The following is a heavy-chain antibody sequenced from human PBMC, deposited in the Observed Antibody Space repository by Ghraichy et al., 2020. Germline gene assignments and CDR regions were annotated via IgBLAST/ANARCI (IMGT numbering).Heavy chain of an antibody. D-gene: IGHD3-10*01. CDR2: FDPEDGET. CDR1: GYTLTELS. CDR3: ATGYGSGQTQEYYMDV. V-gene: IGHV1-24*01. Sequence: ASVKVSCKVSGYTLTELSMHWVRQAPGKGLEWMGGFDPEDGETIYAQKFQGRVTMTEDTSTDTAYMELSSLRSEDTAVYYCATGYGSGQTQEYYMDVWGKGTTVTVSS. J-gene: IGHJ6*03.